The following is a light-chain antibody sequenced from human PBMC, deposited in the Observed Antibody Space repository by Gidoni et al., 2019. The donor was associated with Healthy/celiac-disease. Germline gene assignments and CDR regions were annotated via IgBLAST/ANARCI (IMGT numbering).Light chain of an antibody. Sequence: QSVLTQPPSASGTPGQRVTISCSGSSSNIGSNTVYWSQQLPGTAPKLLIYSNNQRPSGVPDRFSGSWSGTSASLAIRGLQSEDEADYYCAAWDDSLNAVFGGETKLTVL. CDR1: SSNIGSNT. CDR2: SNN. V-gene: IGLV1-44*01. J-gene: IGLJ3*02. CDR3: AAWDDSLNAV.